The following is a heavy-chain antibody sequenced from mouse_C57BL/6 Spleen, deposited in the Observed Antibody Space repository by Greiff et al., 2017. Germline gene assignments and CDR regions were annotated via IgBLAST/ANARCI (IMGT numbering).Heavy chain of an antibody. V-gene: IGHV1-15*01. J-gene: IGHJ2*01. CDR1: GYTFTDYE. D-gene: IGHD1-1*01. CDR2: IDPETGGT. CDR3: TRCYYYGRNY. Sequence: QVHVKQSGAELVRPGASVTLSCKASGYTFTDYEMHWVKQTPVHGLEWIGAIDPETGGTAYNQKFKGKAILTADKSSSTAYMELRSLTSEDSAVYYCTRCYYYGRNYWGQGTTLTVSS.